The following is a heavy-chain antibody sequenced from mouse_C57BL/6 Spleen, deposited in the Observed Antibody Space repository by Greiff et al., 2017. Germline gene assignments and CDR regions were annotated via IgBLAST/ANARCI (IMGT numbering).Heavy chain of an antibody. V-gene: IGHV3-6*01. J-gene: IGHJ4*01. Sequence: EVKLEESGPGLVKPSQSLSLTCSVTGYSITSGYYWNWIRQFPGNKLEWMGYISYDGSNNYNPSLKNRISITRDTSKNQFFLKLNSVTTEDTATYYCARPLLYYYAMDYWGQGTSVTVSS. D-gene: IGHD2-1*01. CDR3: ARPLLYYYAMDY. CDR1: GYSITSGYY. CDR2: ISYDGSN.